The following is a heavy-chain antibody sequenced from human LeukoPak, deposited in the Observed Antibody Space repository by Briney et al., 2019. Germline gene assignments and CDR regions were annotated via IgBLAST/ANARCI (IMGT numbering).Heavy chain of an antibody. D-gene: IGHD2-15*01. CDR1: GFTFSSYS. CDR3: AREGSYYFDY. Sequence: PGGSLRLSCAASGFTFSSYSMNWVRQAPGKGLEWVSSISSSTYIYYADSVKGRFTISRDNAKNSLYLQMNSLRAEDTAVYYCAREGSYYFDYWGQGTLVTVSS. J-gene: IGHJ4*02. V-gene: IGHV3-21*01. CDR2: ISSSTYI.